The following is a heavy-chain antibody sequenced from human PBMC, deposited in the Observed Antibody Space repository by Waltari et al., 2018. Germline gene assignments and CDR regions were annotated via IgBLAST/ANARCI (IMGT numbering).Heavy chain of an antibody. V-gene: IGHV1-69*02. J-gene: IGHJ5*02. CDR3: ARADYDILTDHNWFDP. Sequence: QVQLVQSGAEVKKPGSSVKVSCKASGGTFSSYTISWVRQAPGQGLEWMGRIIPILGIANYAQKFQGRVTITADKSTSTAYMELSSLRSEDTAVYYCARADYDILTDHNWFDPWGQGTLVTVSS. D-gene: IGHD3-9*01. CDR1: GGTFSSYT. CDR2: IIPILGIA.